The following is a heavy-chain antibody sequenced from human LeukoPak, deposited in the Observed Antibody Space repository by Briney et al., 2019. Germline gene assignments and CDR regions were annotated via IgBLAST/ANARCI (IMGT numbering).Heavy chain of an antibody. CDR2: ISYDGSNK. J-gene: IGHJ6*02. V-gene: IGHV3-30*03. D-gene: IGHD3-16*01. CDR1: GFTFSSYG. CDR3: ARGGGLDV. Sequence: GGSLRPSCAASGFTFSSYGMHWVRQAPGKGLEWVAVISYDGSNKYYADSVKGRFTISRDNSKNTLYLQMNSLRAEDTAVYYCARGGGLDVWGQGATVTVSS.